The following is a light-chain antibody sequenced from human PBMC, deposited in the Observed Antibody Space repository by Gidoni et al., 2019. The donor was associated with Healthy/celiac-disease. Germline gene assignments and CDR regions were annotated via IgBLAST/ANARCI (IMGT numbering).Light chain of an antibody. J-gene: IGKJ4*01. CDR1: QDISNY. V-gene: IGKV1-33*01. Sequence: DIQMTQSPSSLSASVGDRVTITCQASQDISNYLHWYQQKPGKAPKRLIYDASNLETGVPSRFSGSGSGTDFTFTISSLQPEDIATYYCQQYDNLPLTFXGXTKVEIK. CDR3: QQYDNLPLT. CDR2: DAS.